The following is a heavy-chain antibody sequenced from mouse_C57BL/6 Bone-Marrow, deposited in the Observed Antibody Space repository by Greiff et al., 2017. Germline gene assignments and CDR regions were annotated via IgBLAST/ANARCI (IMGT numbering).Heavy chain of an antibody. CDR2: IYPGSGST. D-gene: IGHD1-1*01. CDR3: APLGDYYGNSYGYFDV. J-gene: IGHJ1*03. CDR1: GYTFTSYW. V-gene: IGHV1-55*01. Sequence: QVQLQQSGAELVKPGASVTMSCKASGYTFTSYWITWVKQRPGQGLEWIGDIYPGSGSTNYNEKFKSKATLPVDTPSSTAYMQLISLTSEDSAVYYCAPLGDYYGNSYGYFDVWGTGPTVTVSS.